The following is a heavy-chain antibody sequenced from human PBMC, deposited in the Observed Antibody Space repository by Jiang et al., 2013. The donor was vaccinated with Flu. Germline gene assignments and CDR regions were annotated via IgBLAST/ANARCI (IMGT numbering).Heavy chain of an antibody. CDR3: ARDLSYGDYGGYYYYYGMDV. D-gene: IGHD4-17*01. CDR2: INTNTGNP. V-gene: IGHV7-4-1*02. J-gene: IGHJ6*02. CDR1: GYTFTSYA. Sequence: GASVKVSCKASGYTFTSYAMNWVRQAPGQGLEWMGWINTNTGNPTYAQGFTGRFVFSLDTSVSTAYLQISSLKAEDTAVYYCARDLSYGDYGGYYYYYGMDVWGQGTTVTVSS.